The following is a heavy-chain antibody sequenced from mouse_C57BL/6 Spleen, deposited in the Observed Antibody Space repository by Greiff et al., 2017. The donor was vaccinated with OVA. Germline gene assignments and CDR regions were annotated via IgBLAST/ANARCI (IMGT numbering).Heavy chain of an antibody. J-gene: IGHJ3*01. D-gene: IGHD1-1*01. Sequence: EVHLVESGGDLVKPGGSLKLSCAASGFTFSSYGMSWVRQTPDKRLEWVATISSCGSSTYYPDSVKGRFTISRDNAKNTLYLQMSSLKSEDTAMYYCARHGDYYGSSDFAYWGQGTLVTVSA. V-gene: IGHV5-6*01. CDR1: GFTFSSYG. CDR2: ISSCGSST. CDR3: ARHGDYYGSSDFAY.